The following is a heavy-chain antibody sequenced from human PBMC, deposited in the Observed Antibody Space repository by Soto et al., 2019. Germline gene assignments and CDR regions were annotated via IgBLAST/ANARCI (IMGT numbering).Heavy chain of an antibody. Sequence: GGSLRLSCTAPEVTLRIYWMHWARQAPGKGLVWVSRINPEETTISYADSVRGRFTISRDNARDTVFLQMNCLGVEDTAAYYCGRGAYGDPVDSWGQGTLVTVSS. CDR1: EVTLRIYW. CDR2: INPEETTI. V-gene: IGHV3-74*01. J-gene: IGHJ4*02. CDR3: GRGAYGDPVDS. D-gene: IGHD4-17*01.